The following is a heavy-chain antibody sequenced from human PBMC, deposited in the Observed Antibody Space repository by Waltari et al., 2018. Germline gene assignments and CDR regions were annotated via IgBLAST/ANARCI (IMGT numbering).Heavy chain of an antibody. J-gene: IGHJ4*02. CDR3: AKHRGSYLDYFDY. V-gene: IGHV3-11*04. CDR2: ISSSSSSI. CDR1: GFTFNAYY. Sequence: QVQLVESGGGLVQSGGSLRLSCAASGFTFNAYYMSWIRQAPGKGLEWVSCISSSSSSIFYADSMKGRFTVSRDNAKNSLFLQMNSLRAEDTAVYYCAKHRGSYLDYFDYWGQGTLVTVSS. D-gene: IGHD1-26*01.